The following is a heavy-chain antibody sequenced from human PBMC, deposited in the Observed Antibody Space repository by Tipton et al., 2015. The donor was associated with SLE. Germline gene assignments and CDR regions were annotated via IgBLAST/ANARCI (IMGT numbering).Heavy chain of an antibody. D-gene: IGHD4-17*01. CDR1: GFTFTNYV. V-gene: IGHV3-23*01. CDR2: ISGSGDST. J-gene: IGHJ4*02. CDR3: AKGDATGTTHFFDH. Sequence: SLRLSCTASGFTFTNYVMSWVRQVPGKGLEWVSAISGSGDSTYYADSVEGRFTISRDNSKNMVHLEMNSLRVEDTTVYYCAKGDATGTTHFFDHWGQGTLVAVSS.